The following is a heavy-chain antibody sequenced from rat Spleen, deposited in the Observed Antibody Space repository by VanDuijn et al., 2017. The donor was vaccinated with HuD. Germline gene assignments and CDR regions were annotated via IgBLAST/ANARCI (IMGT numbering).Heavy chain of an antibody. CDR3: ARDGLGYVMDA. CDR2: IWTGGST. Sequence: QVQLKESGPGLVQPSQTLSLICTVSGFSLTSYNVHWVRQPTGKGLEWMGIIWTGGSTDYNSALKSRLSISRDTSKSQVFLKMNSLKTEDIAPYYCARDGLGYVMDAWGQGASVTVSS. V-gene: IGHV2-30*01. D-gene: IGHD1-4*01. CDR1: GFSLTSYN. J-gene: IGHJ4*01.